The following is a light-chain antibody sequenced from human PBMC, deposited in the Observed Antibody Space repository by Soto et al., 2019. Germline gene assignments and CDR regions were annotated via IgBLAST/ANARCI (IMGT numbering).Light chain of an antibody. J-gene: IGLJ2*01. V-gene: IGLV2-14*01. CDR1: SSDVGGYHY. CDR3: CSYTSSTTPL. Sequence: QSALTQPASGSGSPGQSITISCTGSSSDVGGYHYVSWYQQYPVEAPQLVISEVSNRPSGVSNRFSGSKSGNTASLTISGLQSEDEADYYCCSYTSSTTPLFGGGTKLTVL. CDR2: EVS.